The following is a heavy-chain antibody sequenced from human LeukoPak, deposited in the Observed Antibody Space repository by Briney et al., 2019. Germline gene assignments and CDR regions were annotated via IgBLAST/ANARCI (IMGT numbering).Heavy chain of an antibody. CDR2: IIPIFGTA. V-gene: IGHV1-69*13. J-gene: IGHJ4*02. CDR3: ARDEGASFDY. Sequence: VASVRVSCKASGGTFSSYAISWVRQAPGQGLEWMGGIIPIFGTANYAQKFQGRVTITADESTSTAYMELSSLRPEDTAVYYCARDEGASFDYWGQGTLVTVSS. CDR1: GGTFSSYA.